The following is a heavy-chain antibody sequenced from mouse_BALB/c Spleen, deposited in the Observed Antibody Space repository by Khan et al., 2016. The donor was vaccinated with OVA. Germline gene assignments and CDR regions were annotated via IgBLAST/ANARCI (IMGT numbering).Heavy chain of an antibody. J-gene: IGHJ4*01. V-gene: IGHV1S41*01. Sequence: DLVKPGASVKLSCKASGYTFTSYWINWIKQRPGQGLECIGRIAPGSGSTYYNEIFKGKATLTVDTSSSTAYIQLSSLSSEDSAVYFCARANYYGNSYYAMDYWGQGTSVTVSS. CDR3: ARANYYGNSYYAMDY. CDR2: IAPGSGST. CDR1: GYTFTSYW. D-gene: IGHD2-1*01.